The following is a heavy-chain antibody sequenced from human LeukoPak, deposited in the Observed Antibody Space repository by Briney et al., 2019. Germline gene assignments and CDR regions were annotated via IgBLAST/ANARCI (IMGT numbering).Heavy chain of an antibody. CDR3: ARVRGSYYDYYYMDV. CDR1: GYSENFYG. D-gene: IGHD1-26*01. CDR2: INPNSGNT. Sequence: ASVKVSCKTSGYSENFYGITWVRQAPGQGLEWMGWINPNSGNTGYAQKFQGRVTMTRNTSISTAYMELSSLRSEDTAVYYCARVRGSYYDYYYMDVWGKGTTVTISS. V-gene: IGHV1-8*01. J-gene: IGHJ6*03.